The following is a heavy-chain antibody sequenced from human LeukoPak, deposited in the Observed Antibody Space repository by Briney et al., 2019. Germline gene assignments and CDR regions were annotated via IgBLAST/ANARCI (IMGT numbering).Heavy chain of an antibody. V-gene: IGHV1-3*01. Sequence: ASVKVSCKASGYTFTSYAMHWVRQAPGQRLEWMGWINAGNGNTKYSQNFQGRVTFISNTSATTAYMELSSLRSEDAAVYYCARAGYDFWSGHAYFDYWGQGTLVTVSS. D-gene: IGHD3-3*01. CDR3: ARAGYDFWSGHAYFDY. CDR1: GYTFTSYA. CDR2: INAGNGNT. J-gene: IGHJ4*02.